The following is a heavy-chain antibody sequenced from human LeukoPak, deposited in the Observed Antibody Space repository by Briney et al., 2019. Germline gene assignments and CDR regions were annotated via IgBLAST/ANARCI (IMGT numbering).Heavy chain of an antibody. Sequence: SGTLSLTCAVSVGSISSGNWWSGVRQPPGKGLEWIGEIYHSGSTSYNPSLKSRVTISVDKSKNQFSLKLSSVTAADTAVYYCARGAEPVSGSLYWFDPWGQGTLVTVSS. D-gene: IGHD3-10*01. V-gene: IGHV4-4*02. CDR3: ARGAEPVSGSLYWFDP. CDR1: VGSISSGNW. J-gene: IGHJ5*02. CDR2: IYHSGST.